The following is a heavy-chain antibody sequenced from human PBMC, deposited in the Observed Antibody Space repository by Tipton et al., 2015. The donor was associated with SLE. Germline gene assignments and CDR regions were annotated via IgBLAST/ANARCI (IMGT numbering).Heavy chain of an antibody. CDR3: TRGVSGYYDYYYMDV. J-gene: IGHJ6*03. Sequence: AGLVKPSETLSLVCVVNRGSLTGYSWNWIRQPPGKGLEWIGEINHNRNTNYNSSLKSRVTISIDTSSKNLSLKLTSVTAADAAVYYCTRGVSGYYDYYYMDVWDKGTTVTVSS. CDR1: RGSLTGYS. CDR2: INHNRNT. D-gene: IGHD6-19*01. V-gene: IGHV4-34*01.